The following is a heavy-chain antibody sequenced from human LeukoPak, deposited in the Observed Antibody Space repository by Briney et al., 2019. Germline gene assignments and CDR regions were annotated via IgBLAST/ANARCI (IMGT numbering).Heavy chain of an antibody. V-gene: IGHV3-23*01. Sequence: GGSLRLSCAASGFTFSSYAMSWVRQAPGKGLEWVSAISGSGGSTYYADSVKGRFTISRDNSKNTLYLQMNSLRAEDTAVYYCARAPDEDIVVVPAAYFGAFDIWGQGTMVTVSS. CDR1: GFTFSSYA. J-gene: IGHJ3*02. CDR3: ARAPDEDIVVVPAAYFGAFDI. D-gene: IGHD2-2*01. CDR2: ISGSGGST.